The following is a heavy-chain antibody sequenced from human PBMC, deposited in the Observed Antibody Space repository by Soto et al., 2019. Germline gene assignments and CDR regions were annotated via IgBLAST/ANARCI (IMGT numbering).Heavy chain of an antibody. CDR3: ARDRDSGWPYYYYGMDV. CDR1: GLTCISYG. Sequence: VGSHRLSSTASGLTCISYGMRWVRQATGKGLEWVAVIWYDGSNKYYADSVKGRFTISRDNSKNTLYLQMNSLRAEDTAVYYCARDRDSGWPYYYYGMDVWGQGTMVTVSS. CDR2: IWYDGSNK. J-gene: IGHJ6*02. V-gene: IGHV3-33*01. D-gene: IGHD6-19*01.